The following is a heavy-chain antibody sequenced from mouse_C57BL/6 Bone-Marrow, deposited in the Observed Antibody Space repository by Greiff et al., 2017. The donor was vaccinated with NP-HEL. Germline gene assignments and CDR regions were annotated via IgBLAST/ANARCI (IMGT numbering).Heavy chain of an antibody. Sequence: EVQLQESGPGLVKPSQSLSLTCSVTGYSITSGYYWNWIRQFPGNQLEWMGYISYDGYTNYNPSLQNRISITRNTSKNQFFLKLNSVTTEDTATYYCARDYYGHSYHFFWDWGQLALVTVAA. V-gene: IGHV3-6*01. J-gene: IGHJ3*01. CDR1: GYSITSGYY. CDR3: ARDYYGHSYHFFWD. CDR2: ISYDGYT. D-gene: IGHD1-1*01.